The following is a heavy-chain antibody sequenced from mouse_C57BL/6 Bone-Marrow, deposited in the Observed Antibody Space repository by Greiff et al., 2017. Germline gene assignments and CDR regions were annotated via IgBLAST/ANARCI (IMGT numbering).Heavy chain of an antibody. CDR3: ARGGWLLPLYAVDY. CDR2: ISYAGSN. J-gene: IGHJ4*01. D-gene: IGHD2-3*01. V-gene: IGHV3-6*01. CDR1: GYSITSGYY. Sequence: ESGPGLVQPSQSLSLTCSVTGYSITSGYYWNWIRQFPGNKLEWMGYISYAGSNTYNPSLKNRISITRDTSTNQFFLKLNSVTTEDTATYYCARGGWLLPLYAVDYWGQGTSVTVSS.